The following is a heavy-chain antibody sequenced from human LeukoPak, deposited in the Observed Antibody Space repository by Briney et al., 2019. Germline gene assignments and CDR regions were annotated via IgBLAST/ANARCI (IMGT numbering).Heavy chain of an antibody. CDR1: GFTVSSNY. J-gene: IGHJ4*02. Sequence: GGSLRLSCAASGFTVSSNYMSWVRQAPGKGLEWVSVIYSGGSTYYADSVKGRFTISRVNSKNTLYLQMNSLRAEDTAVYYCARGGYYDFWSGYSFDYWGQGTLVTVSS. CDR3: ARGGYYDFWSGYSFDY. D-gene: IGHD3-3*01. V-gene: IGHV3-66*02. CDR2: IYSGGST.